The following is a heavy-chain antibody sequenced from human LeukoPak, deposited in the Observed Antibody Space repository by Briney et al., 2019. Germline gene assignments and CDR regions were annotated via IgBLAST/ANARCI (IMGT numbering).Heavy chain of an antibody. Sequence: GGSLRLSCAASGFTLSNHWMTWVRQVPGRGPEWVANVNRDGSETYYLDSVKGRFTISRDNSKNTLYLQMNSLRAEDTAVYYCARDLDYYDSSGYYNYWGQGTLVTVSS. V-gene: IGHV3-7*01. CDR3: ARDLDYYDSSGYYNY. J-gene: IGHJ4*02. CDR2: VNRDGSET. D-gene: IGHD3-22*01. CDR1: GFTLSNHW.